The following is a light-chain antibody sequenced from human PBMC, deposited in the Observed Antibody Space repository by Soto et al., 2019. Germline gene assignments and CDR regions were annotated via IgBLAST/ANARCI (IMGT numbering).Light chain of an antibody. CDR2: AAS. V-gene: IGKV1-39*01. CDR3: QQSDSTPPYS. CDR1: QSISSY. J-gene: IGKJ2*03. Sequence: DIQMTQSPSSLSASVGDRVTITCRASQSISSYLNWYQQKPGKAPKLLIYAASSLQSGVPSRFSGSGSGTDFTLTISSLQPEDFATYYCQQSDSTPPYSFGQGTKLELK.